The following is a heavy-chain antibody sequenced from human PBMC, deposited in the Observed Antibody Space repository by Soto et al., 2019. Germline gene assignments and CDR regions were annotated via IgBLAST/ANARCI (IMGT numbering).Heavy chain of an antibody. CDR2: INPNSGGT. D-gene: IGHD2-2*01. CDR3: ARDGEDIVVVPAATYYFDY. J-gene: IGHJ4*02. Sequence: QVQLVQSGAEVKKPGASVKVSCKASGYTFTGYYIHWVRQAPGQGLEWMGWINPNSGGTNYAQKFQGWVTMTRDTSLSTAYMEMSRLRSDDTAVYYCARDGEDIVVVPAATYYFDYWGQGTLVTVSS. V-gene: IGHV1-2*04. CDR1: GYTFTGYY.